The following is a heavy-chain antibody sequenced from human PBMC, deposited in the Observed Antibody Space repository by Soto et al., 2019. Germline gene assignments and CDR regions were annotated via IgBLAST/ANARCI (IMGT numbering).Heavy chain of an antibody. Sequence: QVQLVESGGGVVQPGRSLRLSCAASGFTFSSYGMHWVRQAPGKGLEWVAVISYDGSNKYYADSVKGRFTISRDNSKNTMYLQMNSLRAEDTAVYYCAKDHNGYCISTSCYVDPSYYYYYGMDVWGQGTTVTVSS. J-gene: IGHJ6*02. D-gene: IGHD2-2*01. V-gene: IGHV3-30*18. CDR3: AKDHNGYCISTSCYVDPSYYYYYGMDV. CDR2: ISYDGSNK. CDR1: GFTFSSYG.